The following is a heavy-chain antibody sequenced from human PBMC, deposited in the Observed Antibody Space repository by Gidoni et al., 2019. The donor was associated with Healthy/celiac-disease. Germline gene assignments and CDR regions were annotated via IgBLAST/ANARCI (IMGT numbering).Heavy chain of an antibody. CDR2: IWYDGSNK. D-gene: IGHD3-10*01. V-gene: IGHV3-33*01. Sequence: QVQLVESGGGVVQPGRSLRLSCAASAFTFSSYGMHWVRQAPGKGLDWVAVIWYDGSNKYYADSVKGRFTISRDNSKNTLYLQMNSLRAEDTAVYYCAREIDYYGSGSPNPWGQGTLVTVSS. CDR1: AFTFSSYG. J-gene: IGHJ5*02. CDR3: AREIDYYGSGSPNP.